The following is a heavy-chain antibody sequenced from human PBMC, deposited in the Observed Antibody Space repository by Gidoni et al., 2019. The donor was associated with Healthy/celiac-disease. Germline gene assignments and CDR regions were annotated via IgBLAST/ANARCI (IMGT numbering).Heavy chain of an antibody. V-gene: IGHV3-48*01. D-gene: IGHD6-19*01. CDR2: ISSSSSTI. CDR3: ARRHSSGWYTPPIDAFDI. CDR1: GFTFRSYS. J-gene: IGHJ3*02. Sequence: EVQLVESGGGLVQPGGSLRLSCAASGFTFRSYSRNWVRQAPGKGLEWVSYISSSSSTIYYADSVKGRFTISRDNAKNSLYLQMNSLRAEDTAVYYCARRHSSGWYTPPIDAFDIWGQGTMVTVSS.